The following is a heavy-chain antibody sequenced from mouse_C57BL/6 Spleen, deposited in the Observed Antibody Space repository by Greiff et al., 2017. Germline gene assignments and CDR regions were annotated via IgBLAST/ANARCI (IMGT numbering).Heavy chain of an antibody. CDR3: ASSLITTVFSGDYFDY. J-gene: IGHJ2*01. D-gene: IGHD1-1*01. V-gene: IGHV1-75*01. CDR2: IFPGSGST. CDR1: GYTFTDYY. Sequence: VQLQQSGPELVKPGASVKISCKASGYTFTDYYINWVKQRPGQGLEWIGWIFPGSGSTYYNEKFKGKATLTVDKSSSTAYMLLSSLTSEDSAVYFCASSLITTVFSGDYFDYWGQGTTLTVSS.